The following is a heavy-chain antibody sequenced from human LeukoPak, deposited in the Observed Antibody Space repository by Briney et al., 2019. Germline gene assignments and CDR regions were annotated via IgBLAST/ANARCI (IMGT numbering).Heavy chain of an antibody. CDR1: GFTFSSYG. CDR3: AGQLQEGFDY. CDR2: IRYDGSNK. D-gene: IGHD2-2*01. J-gene: IGHJ4*02. Sequence: GGSLRLSCAASGFTFSSYGMHWVRQAPGKGLEWVAFIRYDGSNKYYADSVKGRFTISRDNSKNSLYLQMNSLRAEDTAVYYCAGQLQEGFDYWGQGTLVTVSS. V-gene: IGHV3-30*02.